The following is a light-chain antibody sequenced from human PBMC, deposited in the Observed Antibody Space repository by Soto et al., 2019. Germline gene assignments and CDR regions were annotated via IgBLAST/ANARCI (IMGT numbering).Light chain of an antibody. CDR1: SSDVGGYNY. Sequence: QSVLTQPASVSGSPGQSITISCTGTSSDVGGYNYVSWYQQYPGRVPKLLIYKVSNRPSGVSNRFSGSKSGNTASLTISGLQAEDEADYYCSSYAAGSIYVFGTGNKVTVL. CDR3: SSYAAGSIYV. CDR2: KVS. V-gene: IGLV2-14*01. J-gene: IGLJ1*01.